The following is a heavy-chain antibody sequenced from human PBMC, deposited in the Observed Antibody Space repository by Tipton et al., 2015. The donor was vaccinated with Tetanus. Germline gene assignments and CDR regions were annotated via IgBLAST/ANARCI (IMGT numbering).Heavy chain of an antibody. D-gene: IGHD2-8*01. V-gene: IGHV5-51*01. J-gene: IGHJ4*02. CDR2: IYPGDSDT. CDR1: GYIFNNYW. Sequence: QLVQSGGEVKKPGESLKISCKGSGYIFNNYWIGWVRQKPGKGLEWMGIIYPGDSDTRYSPSFQGQVTISVDKSINTAYLQWSSLKASDTSMFYCARAHCADGVCNFDFWGQGALVTVAS. CDR3: ARAHCADGVCNFDF.